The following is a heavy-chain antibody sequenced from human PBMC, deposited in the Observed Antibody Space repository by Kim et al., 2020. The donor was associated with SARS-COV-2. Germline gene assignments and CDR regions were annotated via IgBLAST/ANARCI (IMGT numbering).Heavy chain of an antibody. V-gene: IGHV1-8*01. Sequence: ASVKVSCKASGYIFTSNDINWVRQAPGQGLDWMGWMNPDSGNTGFAQKSQGRLTMTSNTSISTAYMELSSLRSEDTAVYFCARGANWFRYWGQGTLVTVSS. CDR2: MNPDSGNT. CDR3: ARGANWFRY. D-gene: IGHD3-10*01. CDR1: GYIFTSND. J-gene: IGHJ4*02.